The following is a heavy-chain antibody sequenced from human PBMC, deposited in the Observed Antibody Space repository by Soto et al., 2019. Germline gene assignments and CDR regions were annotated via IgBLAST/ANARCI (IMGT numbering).Heavy chain of an antibody. CDR3: AKAGYYDSSGYSIDY. Sequence: GGSLRLSCAASGFTFSSYAMSWVRQAPGKGLEWVSAISGSGGSTYYADPVKGRFTISRDNSKNTLYLQMNSLRAEDTAVYYCAKAGYYDSSGYSIDYWGQGTLVTVSS. CDR1: GFTFSSYA. D-gene: IGHD3-22*01. CDR2: ISGSGGST. V-gene: IGHV3-23*01. J-gene: IGHJ4*02.